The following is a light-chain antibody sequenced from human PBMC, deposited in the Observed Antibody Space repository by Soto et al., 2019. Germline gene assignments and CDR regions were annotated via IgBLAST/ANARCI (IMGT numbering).Light chain of an antibody. J-gene: IGLJ1*01. Sequence: QSVLTQPPSASGTPGQRVTISCSGSRSNIGSNTVNWYQQLAGTAPKLLIYSNNQRPSGVPDRFSGSKSGTSASLAISGLQAEDEADYYCAAWDDSLNGYVFGTGTKLTVL. CDR2: SNN. CDR3: AAWDDSLNGYV. V-gene: IGLV1-44*01. CDR1: RSNIGSNT.